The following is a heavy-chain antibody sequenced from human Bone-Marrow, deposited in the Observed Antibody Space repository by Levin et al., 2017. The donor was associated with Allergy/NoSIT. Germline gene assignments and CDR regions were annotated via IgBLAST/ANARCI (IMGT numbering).Heavy chain of an antibody. V-gene: IGHV3-9*01. J-gene: IGHJ4*02. D-gene: IGHD1-1*01. CDR1: GFIFDDFA. Sequence: GGSLRLSCEVSGFIFDDFAMHWVRQAPGKGLEWVAGINWNGGSIVYAGSVKGRFTISRDNAKNSLYLQMNRLRLDDTAFYYWARGNSAEGPFDKWGQGSLVTVSS. CDR3: ARGNSAEGPFDK. CDR2: INWNGGSI.